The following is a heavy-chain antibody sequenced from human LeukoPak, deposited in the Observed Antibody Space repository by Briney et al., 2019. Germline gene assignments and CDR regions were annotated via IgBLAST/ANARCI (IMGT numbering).Heavy chain of an antibody. Sequence: PGGSLRLSCAASGFTVGSSYMNWVRQAPGKGLEWVSLIYGGGNTYYADSVKGRFTISRDDSKNTLYLQMNSLRAEDTAVYYCARRVPYTVATDYWGQGTLVTVSS. CDR1: GFTVGSSY. D-gene: IGHD4-17*01. CDR3: ARRVPYTVATDY. V-gene: IGHV3-53*01. J-gene: IGHJ4*02. CDR2: IYGGGNT.